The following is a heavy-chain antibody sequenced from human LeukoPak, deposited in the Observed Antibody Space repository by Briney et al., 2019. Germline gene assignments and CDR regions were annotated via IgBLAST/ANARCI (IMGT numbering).Heavy chain of an antibody. CDR2: ISSSGSTI. D-gene: IGHD3-10*01. CDR3: ARGLKVRGVIEYYYYMDV. J-gene: IGHJ6*03. Sequence: PGGSLRLSCAASGFTFSSYEMNWVRQAPGKGLEWVSYISSSGSTIYYADSVKGRFTISRDNAKNSLYLQMNSLRAEDTAVYYCARGLKVRGVIEYYYYMDVWGKGTTVTISS. CDR1: GFTFSSYE. V-gene: IGHV3-48*03.